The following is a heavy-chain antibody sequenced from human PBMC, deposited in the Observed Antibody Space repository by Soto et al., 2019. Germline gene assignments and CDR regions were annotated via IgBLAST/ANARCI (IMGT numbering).Heavy chain of an antibody. CDR2: IKKDGSVK. CDR1: GFSFSSYW. D-gene: IGHD6-19*01. V-gene: IGHV3-7*03. Sequence: GGSLRLSCEASGFSFSSYWMNWVRQAPGKGLEWVAIIKKDGSVKYYVDSVKGRFTISRDNAKNSLYLQMNGPRAEDTAVYYCAGGSGWLIDYWGRGTLVTVYS. CDR3: AGGSGWLIDY. J-gene: IGHJ4*02.